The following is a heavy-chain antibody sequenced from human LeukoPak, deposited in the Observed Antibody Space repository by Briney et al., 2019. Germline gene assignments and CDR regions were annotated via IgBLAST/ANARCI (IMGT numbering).Heavy chain of an antibody. CDR1: GFTFSSYG. J-gene: IGHJ6*02. D-gene: IGHD2-2*01. CDR2: ISYDGSNK. CDR3: AKDRVYCSSTSCPLLGYYYYYGMDV. Sequence: GRSLRLSCAASGFTFSSYGMHWVRQAPGKGLEWVAVISYDGSNKYYADSVKGRFTISRDNSKNTLYLQMNSLRAEDTAVYYCAKDRVYCSSTSCPLLGYYYYYGMDVWGQGTTVTVSS. V-gene: IGHV3-30*18.